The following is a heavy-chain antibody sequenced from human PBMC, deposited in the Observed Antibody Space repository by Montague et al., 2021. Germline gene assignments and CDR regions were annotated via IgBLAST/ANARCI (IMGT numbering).Heavy chain of an antibody. J-gene: IGHJ4*02. CDR3: ARGRIGTGDFDY. D-gene: IGHD1-1*01. V-gene: IGHV4-31*03. Sequence: TLSLTCTVSGDSLSSVGYSWTWIRQHPGKGLEWIGFIYYSGNTYYNPSLKSRVSISGDTSKNHFSLRLTSVTAADTAVYYCARGRIGTGDFDYWGQGTLVTVSS. CDR1: GDSLSSVGYS. CDR2: IYYSGNT.